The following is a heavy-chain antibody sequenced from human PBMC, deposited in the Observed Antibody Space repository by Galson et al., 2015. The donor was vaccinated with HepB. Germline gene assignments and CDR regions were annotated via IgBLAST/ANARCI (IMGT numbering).Heavy chain of an antibody. CDR1: GFTFSSYA. J-gene: IGHJ3*02. D-gene: IGHD2-15*01. V-gene: IGHV3-30-3*01. Sequence: SLRLSCAASGFTFSSYAMHWVRQAPGKGLEWVAVISYDGSNKYYADSGKGRFTISRDNSKNTLYLQMNSLRAEDTAVYYCARGAMRGVAHDACDIWGQGTMVTVSS. CDR2: ISYDGSNK. CDR3: ARGAMRGVAHDACDI.